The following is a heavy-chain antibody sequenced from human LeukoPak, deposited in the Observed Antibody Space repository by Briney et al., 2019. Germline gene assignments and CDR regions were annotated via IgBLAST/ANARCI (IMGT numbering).Heavy chain of an antibody. CDR3: ARGGDFWSGYGVDY. Sequence: SGTLSLTCAVYGGSFSGYYWSWIRQPPGKGLEWIGEINHSGSTNYNPSLKSRVTISVDTSKNQFSLKLSSVTAADTAVYYCARGGDFWSGYGVDYWGQGTLVTVSS. CDR1: GGSFSGYY. V-gene: IGHV4-34*01. D-gene: IGHD3-3*01. CDR2: INHSGST. J-gene: IGHJ4*02.